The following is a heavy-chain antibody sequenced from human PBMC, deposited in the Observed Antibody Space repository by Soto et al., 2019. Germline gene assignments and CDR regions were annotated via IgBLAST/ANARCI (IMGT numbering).Heavy chain of an antibody. D-gene: IGHD6-13*01. J-gene: IGHJ3*02. CDR1: GFTFSSYG. Sequence: PGGSLRLSCASSGFTFSSYGMHWVRQAPGKGLEWVAVISYDGSNKYYADSVKGRFTISRDNSKNTLYLQMNSLRAEDTAVYYCAKSPQQLRAFDIWGQGTMVTVSS. CDR2: ISYDGSNK. CDR3: AKSPQQLRAFDI. V-gene: IGHV3-30*18.